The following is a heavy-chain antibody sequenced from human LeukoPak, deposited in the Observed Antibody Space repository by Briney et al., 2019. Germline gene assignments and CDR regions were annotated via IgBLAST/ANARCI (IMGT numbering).Heavy chain of an antibody. V-gene: IGHV1-3*01. CDR2: INAGNGNT. J-gene: IGHJ4*02. Sequence: ASVKVSCKASVFTFTSYAIHWVGQAPGQRLEWMGWINAGNGNTRYSQKFQGRVTITRDTSASTAYMELSSLRSEDTAVYYCARDEGGGYDCWGQGTLVTVSS. CDR3: ARDEGGGYDC. D-gene: IGHD5-12*01. CDR1: VFTFTSYA.